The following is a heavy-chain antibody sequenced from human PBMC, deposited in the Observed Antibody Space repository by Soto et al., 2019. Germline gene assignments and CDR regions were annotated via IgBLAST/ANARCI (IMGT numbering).Heavy chain of an antibody. CDR1: GFTFGDYA. V-gene: IGHV3-49*03. Sequence: QPGGSLRLSCTASGFTFGDYAVSWFRQAPGKGLEWVGFIRSKVHGGTTEYAASVQGRFTISRDDSKSTAYLQMDSLKTEDTAVYYCSRDKYNFDNSRYSRPASWGQGTLVTVSS. CDR3: SRDKYNFDNSRYSRPAS. D-gene: IGHD3-22*01. J-gene: IGHJ5*02. CDR2: IRSKVHGGTT.